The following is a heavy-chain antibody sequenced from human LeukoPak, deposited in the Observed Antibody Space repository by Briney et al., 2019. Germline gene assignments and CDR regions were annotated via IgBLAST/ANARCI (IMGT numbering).Heavy chain of an antibody. CDR3: ARGRSGSWNDWFDP. Sequence: GGSLRLSCAVSGFSFSSYWMSWVRQAPGKGLEWVASLNQDGSEKHYVDSGKGRFTISRDNAEKSLYLQMNSLRAEDTAVYYCARGRSGSWNDWFDPWGQGTLVTVSS. J-gene: IGHJ5*02. V-gene: IGHV3-7*01. CDR2: LNQDGSEK. CDR1: GFSFSSYW. D-gene: IGHD3-10*01.